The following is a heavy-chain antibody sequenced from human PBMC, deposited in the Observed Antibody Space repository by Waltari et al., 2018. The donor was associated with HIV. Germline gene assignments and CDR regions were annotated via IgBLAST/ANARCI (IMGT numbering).Heavy chain of an antibody. CDR2: IYPGDSGT. J-gene: IGHJ5*02. V-gene: IGHV5-51*01. D-gene: IGHD3-22*01. CDR3: ARQLPNYYDSSEPRRFDP. Sequence: EVQLVQSGAEVKKPGESLKISCKGSGYSFTSYWIGWVRQMPGKGLEWMGIIYPGDSGTRYSPSFQGQVTISADKSISTAYLQWSSLKASDTAMYYCARQLPNYYDSSEPRRFDPWGQGTLVTVSS. CDR1: GYSFTSYW.